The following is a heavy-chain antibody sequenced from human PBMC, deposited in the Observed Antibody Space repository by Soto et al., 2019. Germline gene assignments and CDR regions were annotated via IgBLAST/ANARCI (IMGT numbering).Heavy chain of an antibody. V-gene: IGHV1-69*02. D-gene: IGHD2-2*01. CDR2: IIPILGIA. CDR1: GGTFSSYT. Sequence: QVQLVQSGAKVKKPGSSVKVSCKASGGTFSSYTISWVRQAPGQGLEWMGRIIPILGIANYAQKFQGRVTITADKSTSTAYMELSSLRSEDTAVYYCARGIGDIVVVPAAQSNYYYYMDVWGKGTTVTVSS. J-gene: IGHJ6*03. CDR3: ARGIGDIVVVPAAQSNYYYYMDV.